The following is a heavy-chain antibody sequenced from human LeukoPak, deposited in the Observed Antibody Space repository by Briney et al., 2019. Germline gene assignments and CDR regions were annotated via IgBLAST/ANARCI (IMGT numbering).Heavy chain of an antibody. V-gene: IGHV1-2*02. CDR3: ARELNYYDSSGHYLTYFDY. CDR2: INANNGGT. Sequence: ASVKVSCKASGYTFTSYFIHWVRQAPGQGIEWMGRINANNGGTDYAQKFQGSVTMTGDTSINTAYMELSRLRSDDTAVYYCARELNYYDSSGHYLTYFDYWGQGTLVTVSS. CDR1: GYTFTSYF. J-gene: IGHJ4*02. D-gene: IGHD3-22*01.